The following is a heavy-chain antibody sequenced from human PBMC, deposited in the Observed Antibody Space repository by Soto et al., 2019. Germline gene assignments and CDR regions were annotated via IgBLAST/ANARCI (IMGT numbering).Heavy chain of an antibody. Sequence: QVQLVESGGGVVQPGKSLRLSCAASGFTLRSYGMHWVRQAPGKGLEWLAVISYDESHKYYADYVKGRFTISRDTSKQALSLQMYSLRAEDTAVSYCATEMFPRTVVESSSAGGDYWGQGTAVTVSS. CDR3: ATEMFPRTVVESSSAGGDY. CDR1: GFTLRSYG. CDR2: ISYDESHK. J-gene: IGHJ4*02. D-gene: IGHD6-6*01. V-gene: IGHV3-30*03.